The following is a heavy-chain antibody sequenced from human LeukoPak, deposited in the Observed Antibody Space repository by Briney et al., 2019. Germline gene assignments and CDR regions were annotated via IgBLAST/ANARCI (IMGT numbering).Heavy chain of an antibody. V-gene: IGHV1-2*02. Sequence: GASVKVSCKASGYTFTSYYMHWVRQAPGQGLQWMGYIKSDSGGTNYAHTFQGRVTLTRDTSISTAYMELTTLTSGDTAVYYCARGRTTSRGGGHSATYGGYWGQGTLVTVSS. D-gene: IGHD5-12*01. J-gene: IGHJ4*02. CDR2: IKSDSGGT. CDR3: ARGRTTSRGGGHSATYGGY. CDR1: GYTFTSYY.